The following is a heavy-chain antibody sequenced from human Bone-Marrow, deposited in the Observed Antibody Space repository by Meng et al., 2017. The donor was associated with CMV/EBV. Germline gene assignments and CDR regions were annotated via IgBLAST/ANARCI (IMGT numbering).Heavy chain of an antibody. Sequence: QVHLQQGGAGLLKPSETLSLTCGVYGAPFSGYWSWVRQPPGKGLEWIGEITHSGSTNYNVSLKSRVTISIDTSKNQFSLKLGSVTATDTAVYYCAPGFRSWSGSYSSWGQGTLVTVSS. V-gene: IGHV4-34*01. D-gene: IGHD1-26*01. CDR1: GAPFSGY. J-gene: IGHJ4*02. CDR3: APGFRSWSGSYSS. CDR2: ITHSGST.